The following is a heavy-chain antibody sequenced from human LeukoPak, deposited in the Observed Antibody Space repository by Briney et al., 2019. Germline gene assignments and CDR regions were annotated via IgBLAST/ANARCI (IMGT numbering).Heavy chain of an antibody. J-gene: IGHJ3*02. V-gene: IGHV3-48*03. Sequence: GGSLRLSCAASGFTFSSYEMNWVRQAPGKGLEWVSYISSSGSTIYYADSVKGRFTISRDNAKNSLYLQMNSLRAEDTAVYYCARHRSGGSQDDAFDIWGRGTMVTVSS. D-gene: IGHD2-15*01. CDR3: ARHRSGGSQDDAFDI. CDR2: ISSSGSTI. CDR1: GFTFSSYE.